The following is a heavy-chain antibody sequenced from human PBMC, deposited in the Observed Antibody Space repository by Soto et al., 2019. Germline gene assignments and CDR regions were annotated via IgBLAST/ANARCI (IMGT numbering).Heavy chain of an antibody. CDR1: GGSISSYY. Sequence: PSETLSLTCTVSGGSISSYYWSWIRQPPGKGLEWIGYIYYSGSTNYNPSLKSRVTISVDTSKNQFSLKLSSVTAADTAVYYCARLHSEFGRAVARIRSFDPWGQGTLVTVSS. V-gene: IGHV4-59*08. CDR3: ARLHSEFGRAVARIRSFDP. D-gene: IGHD6-19*01. J-gene: IGHJ5*02. CDR2: IYYSGST.